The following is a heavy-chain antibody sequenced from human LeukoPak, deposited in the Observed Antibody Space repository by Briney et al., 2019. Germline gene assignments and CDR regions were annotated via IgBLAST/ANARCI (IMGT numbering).Heavy chain of an antibody. CDR2: IYYTGST. CDR1: GGSITRFY. J-gene: IGHJ4*02. Sequence: PSETLSLTCTVSGGSITRFYWNWIRQPPGKGLEWIGYIYYTGSTNYNPSLESRVTVSLDTSTNQFSLRLSSVTTADTAVYYCAGSAYESNYYYPYWGQGALVTVSS. CDR3: AGSAYESNYYYPY. V-gene: IGHV4-59*01. D-gene: IGHD3-22*01.